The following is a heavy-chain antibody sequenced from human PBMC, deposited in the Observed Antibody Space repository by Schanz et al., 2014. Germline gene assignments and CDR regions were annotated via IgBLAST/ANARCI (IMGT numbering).Heavy chain of an antibody. V-gene: IGHV3-72*01. CDR2: IKITFNSYTT. J-gene: IGHJ6*02. CDR1: GYTFSDHF. Sequence: EVQLVESGGGLVQPGGSLRLSCAASGYTFSDHFMDWVRQAPGKGLEWVARIKITFNSYTTEYAASVKGRFSISRDDSTSSLYLQLNSPKTDNPAVYFCARAAYSHGLAVWGRGTTVTVSS. CDR3: ARAAYSHGLAV. D-gene: IGHD3-16*01.